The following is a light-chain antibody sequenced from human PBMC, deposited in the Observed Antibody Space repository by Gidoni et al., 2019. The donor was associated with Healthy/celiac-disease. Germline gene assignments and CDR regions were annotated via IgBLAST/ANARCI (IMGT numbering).Light chain of an antibody. V-gene: IGKV4-1*01. J-gene: IGKJ2*01. CDR2: WAS. CDR1: QSVLYSSNNKIY. Sequence: DIVMPKSPDSLAVSLGERATINCKSSQSVLYSSNNKIYLAWYPQKPGQPPKLLIYWASTRESGVPDRFSGSGSGTDFTLTISSLQAEDVAVYYCQQYYSTPHTFGQGTKLEIK. CDR3: QQYYSTPHT.